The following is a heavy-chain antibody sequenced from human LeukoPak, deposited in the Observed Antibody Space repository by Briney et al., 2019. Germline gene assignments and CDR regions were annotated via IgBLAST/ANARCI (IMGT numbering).Heavy chain of an antibody. CDR3: ARAMTTVTPYNWFDP. V-gene: IGHV4-34*01. CDR2: INHSGST. J-gene: IGHJ5*02. Sequence: SETLSLTCAVYGGSFSGCYWSWIRQPPGKGLEWIGEINHSGSTNYNPSLKSRVTISVDTSKNQFSLKLSSVTAADTAVYYCARAMTTVTPYNWFDPWGQGTLVTVSS. CDR1: GGSFSGCY. D-gene: IGHD4-17*01.